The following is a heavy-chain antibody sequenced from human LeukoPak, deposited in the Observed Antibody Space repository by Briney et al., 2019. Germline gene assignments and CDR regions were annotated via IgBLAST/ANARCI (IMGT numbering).Heavy chain of an antibody. CDR3: AAPKGGIVATIDY. D-gene: IGHD5-12*01. V-gene: IGHV4-31*03. Sequence: SQTLSLTCTVSGGSISSGGYYWSWIRQHPGKGLEWIGYIYYSGSTYYNPSLKSRVTISVDRSKNQFSLKLSSVTAADTAVYYCAAPKGGIVATIDYWGQGTLVTVSS. J-gene: IGHJ4*02. CDR1: GGSISSGGYY. CDR2: IYYSGST.